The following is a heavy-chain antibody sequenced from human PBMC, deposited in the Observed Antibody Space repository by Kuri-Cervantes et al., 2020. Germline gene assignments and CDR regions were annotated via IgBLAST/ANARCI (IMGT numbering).Heavy chain of an antibody. CDR2: IYYSGST. J-gene: IGHJ4*02. CDR3: ARSGSRVTATHSLGY. D-gene: IGHD2-21*02. Sequence: SETLSLTCAVYGGSFSGYYWGWIRQPPGKGLEWIGSIYYSGSTYYNPSLKSRVTISVDASKNQFSLKLTSVTAADTAVYYCARSGSRVTATHSLGYWGQGTLVTVSS. CDR1: GGSFSGYY. V-gene: IGHV4-34*01.